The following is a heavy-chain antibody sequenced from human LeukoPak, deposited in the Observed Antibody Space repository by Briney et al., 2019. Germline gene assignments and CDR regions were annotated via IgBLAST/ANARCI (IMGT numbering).Heavy chain of an antibody. Sequence: SETLSLTCTVSGVSIRNYYWSWIRQPPGKGLEWIGYIYYIGNTNYNPSLKSRVTISVDTSKNQFSLQLSSVTAADTAVYYCAREDSLYSGSYYHWYFDLWGRGTLMTVSS. CDR3: AREDSLYSGSYYHWYFDL. V-gene: IGHV4-59*01. D-gene: IGHD1-26*01. CDR1: GVSIRNYY. CDR2: IYYIGNT. J-gene: IGHJ2*01.